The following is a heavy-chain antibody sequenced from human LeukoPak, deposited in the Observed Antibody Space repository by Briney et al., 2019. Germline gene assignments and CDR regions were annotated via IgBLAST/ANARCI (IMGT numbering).Heavy chain of an antibody. D-gene: IGHD2-2*01. J-gene: IGHJ6*03. CDR2: IYYSGST. CDR3: ATPGYCSTIDCYYYMDV. CDR1: GGSVSTSSYY. Sequence: KPSETLSLTCTVSGGSVSTSSYYWGWIRQPPGKGLEWIGTIYYSGSTYYNPFLESRGTISLDTSKNQFSLNLTSVTGADTAVYYCATPGYCSTIDCYYYMDVWGIGTTVTVSS. V-gene: IGHV4-39*01.